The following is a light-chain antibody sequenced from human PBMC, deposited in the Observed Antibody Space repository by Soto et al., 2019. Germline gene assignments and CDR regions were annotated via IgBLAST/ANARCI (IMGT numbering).Light chain of an antibody. J-gene: IGKJ2*01. CDR1: QSVSSSY. Sequence: EIVLTQSPGTLSLSPGERATLSCRASQSVSSSYLAWYQQKPGQAPRLLIYGASSRATGIPDWFSGSGSGTGFPLTISRLDPEDFAGYYCQQYGSSPDTFGQGNKHEIK. CDR2: GAS. V-gene: IGKV3-20*01. CDR3: QQYGSSPDT.